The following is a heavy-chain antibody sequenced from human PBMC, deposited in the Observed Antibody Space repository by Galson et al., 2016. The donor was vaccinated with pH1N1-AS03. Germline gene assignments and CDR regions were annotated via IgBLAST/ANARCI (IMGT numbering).Heavy chain of an antibody. CDR1: AFPLRNYA. D-gene: IGHD3-16*01. J-gene: IGHJ4*02. Sequence: SLRLSCAASAFPLRNYALRWVRQAPGKGLEWVLTLGSGGDTHYADSVKGRFTISRDKSKNTMYLQMNSLRAEDTAIYYCTQGEGGGPDDDWGQGTLVTVSS. CDR3: TQGEGGGPDDD. V-gene: IGHV3-23*01. CDR2: LGSGGDT.